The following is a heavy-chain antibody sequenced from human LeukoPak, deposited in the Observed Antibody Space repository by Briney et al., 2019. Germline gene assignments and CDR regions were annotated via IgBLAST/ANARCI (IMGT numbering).Heavy chain of an antibody. CDR3: ARRRGYSYGSGNWFDP. V-gene: IGHV1-18*01. J-gene: IGHJ5*02. CDR1: GYTFATNG. Sequence: ASVKVSCKASGYTFATNGISWVRQAPGQGLEWMGWIGAYNGNTNYAQKLQGRVTMTTDTSTSTAYMELRSLRSDDTAVYYCARRRGYSYGSGNWFDPWGQGTLVTVSS. D-gene: IGHD5-18*01. CDR2: IGAYNGNT.